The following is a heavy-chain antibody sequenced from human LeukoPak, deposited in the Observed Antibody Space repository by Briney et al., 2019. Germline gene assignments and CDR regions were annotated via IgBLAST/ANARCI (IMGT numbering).Heavy chain of an antibody. J-gene: IGHJ4*02. CDR3: AKQREMATINFDY. D-gene: IGHD5-24*01. V-gene: IGHV3-30*04. CDR1: GFTFSSYA. Sequence: GGSLRLSCAASGFTFSSYAMHWVRQAPGKGLEWVAVISYDGSNKYYADSVKGRFTISRDNSKNTLYLQMNSLRAEDTAVYYCAKQREMATINFDYWGQGTLVTVSS. CDR2: ISYDGSNK.